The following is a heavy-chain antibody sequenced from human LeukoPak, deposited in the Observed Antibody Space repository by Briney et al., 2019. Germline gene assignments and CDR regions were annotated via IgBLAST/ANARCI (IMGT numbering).Heavy chain of an antibody. V-gene: IGHV3-48*01. Sequence: GGSLRLSCAASGFTFSSYSMNWVRQAPGKGLEWVSYISSSSSTIYYADSVKGRFTISRDNAKNSLYLQMNSLRAEDTAVYYCAKDQYGEAFDIWGPGTMVTVSS. D-gene: IGHD4-17*01. CDR2: ISSSSSTI. CDR3: AKDQYGEAFDI. CDR1: GFTFSSYS. J-gene: IGHJ3*02.